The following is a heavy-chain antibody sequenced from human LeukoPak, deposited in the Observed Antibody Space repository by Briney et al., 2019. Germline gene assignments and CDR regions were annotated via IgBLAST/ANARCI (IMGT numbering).Heavy chain of an antibody. V-gene: IGHV1-2*06. D-gene: IGHD3-16*02. CDR3: ARGGVYDYVWGSYRQPDF. CDR1: GYTFTGYY. J-gene: IGHJ4*02. Sequence: ASVKVSCKASGYTFTGYYMHWVRQAPGQGLEWMGRINPNSGGTDYAQKFQGRVTMTRDTSISTAYMELSRLRSDDTAVYYCARGGVYDYVWGSYRQPDFWGQGTLVTVSS. CDR2: INPNSGGT.